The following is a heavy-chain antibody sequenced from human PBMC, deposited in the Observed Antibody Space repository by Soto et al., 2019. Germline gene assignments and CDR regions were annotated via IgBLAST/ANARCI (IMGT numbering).Heavy chain of an antibody. D-gene: IGHD3-10*01. J-gene: IGHJ4*02. CDR2: ISGSGGTT. V-gene: IGHV3-23*01. CDR3: VKDRYNMVRGAFVTGAAFDS. Sequence: EVQVLESGGGLVQPGGSLRLSCAASGFTFSSYAMNWVRQAPGKGLEWVASISGSGGTTYYVDSVKGRFTISRDNSKNMLYLQMNNLRAADTAVYYCVKDRYNMVRGAFVTGAAFDSWGQGTVVTVSS. CDR1: GFTFSSYA.